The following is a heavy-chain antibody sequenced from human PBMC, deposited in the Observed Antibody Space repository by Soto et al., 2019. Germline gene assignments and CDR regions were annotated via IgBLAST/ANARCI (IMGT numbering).Heavy chain of an antibody. J-gene: IGHJ4*02. V-gene: IGHV4-39*01. CDR3: SRVPNGSPGDH. Sequence: SETLSLTCSVSGGSISSANYNWGWVRQPPGMGLEWIASIHHTGNTYYSPSLKGRVIISVDTSTNQFSLRLDSVTAADTAVYFCSRVPNGSPGDHWGQGTLVTVSS. D-gene: IGHD1-1*01. CDR2: IHHTGNT. CDR1: GGSISSANYN.